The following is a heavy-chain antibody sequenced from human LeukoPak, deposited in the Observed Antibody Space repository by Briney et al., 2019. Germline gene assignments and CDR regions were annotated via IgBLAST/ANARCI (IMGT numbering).Heavy chain of an antibody. J-gene: IGHJ6*03. CDR1: GFTFSRYT. CDR2: ISGSSTYI. V-gene: IGHV3-21*01. CDR3: ARWRATVTTDYYYMDV. Sequence: GGSLRLSCAASGFTFSRYTMNWVRQAPGKGLEWVSSISGSSTYIYYADSVKGRFTISRDNAKNSLYLQMNSLRAEDTAVYYCARWRATVTTDYYYMDVWGKGTTVTVSS. D-gene: IGHD4-17*01.